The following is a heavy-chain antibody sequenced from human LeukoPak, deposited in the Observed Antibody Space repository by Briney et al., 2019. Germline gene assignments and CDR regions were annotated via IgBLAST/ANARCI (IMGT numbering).Heavy chain of an antibody. V-gene: IGHV3-30*04. CDR2: ISYDGSNK. CDR1: GFTFSSYA. J-gene: IGHJ4*02. D-gene: IGHD3-3*01. Sequence: GGSLRLSCAASGFTFSSYAMHWVRQAPGKGLEWVAVISYDGSNKYYADSVKGRFTISRDNSKNTLYLQMNSLRAEDTAVYYCARQLGIITIFDYWGRGTLVTVSS. CDR3: ARQLGIITIFDY.